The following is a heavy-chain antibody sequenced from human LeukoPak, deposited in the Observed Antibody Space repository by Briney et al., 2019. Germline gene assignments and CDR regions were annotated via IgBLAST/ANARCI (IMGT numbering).Heavy chain of an antibody. CDR3: ARGRPYYDFWSGYPLDY. CDR1: GYTFTGYY. D-gene: IGHD3-3*01. V-gene: IGHV1-2*02. CDR2: INPNSGGT. Sequence: ASVKVSCKASGYTFTGYYMHWVRQAPGQGLEWMGWINPNSGGTNYAQKFQGRATMTRDTSISTAYMELSRLRSDDTAVYYCARGRPYYDFWSGYPLDYWGQGTLVTVSS. J-gene: IGHJ4*02.